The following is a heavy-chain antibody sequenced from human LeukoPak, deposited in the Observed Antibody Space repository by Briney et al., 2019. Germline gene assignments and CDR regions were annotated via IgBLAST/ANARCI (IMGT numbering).Heavy chain of an antibody. V-gene: IGHV1-69*01. D-gene: IGHD3-10*01. CDR1: GGTFSSYA. Sequence: SVKVSCKASGGTFSSYAISWVRQAPGQGLEWMGGIIPIFGTANYAQKLQGRVTITADESTSTAYMELSSLRSEDTAVYYCASSPIGITMVRYRYYFDYWGQGTLVTVSS. CDR3: ASSPIGITMVRYRYYFDY. CDR2: IIPIFGTA. J-gene: IGHJ4*02.